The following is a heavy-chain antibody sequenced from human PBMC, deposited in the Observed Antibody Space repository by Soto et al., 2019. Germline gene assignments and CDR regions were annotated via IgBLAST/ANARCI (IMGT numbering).Heavy chain of an antibody. J-gene: IGHJ6*02. CDR3: AKEPGIVVVVAATHGMDV. Sequence: QVQLVESGGGVVQPGRSLRLSCAASGFTFSSYGMHWVRQAPGKGLEWVAVISYDGSNKYYADSVKGRFTISRDNSKNTLYLQMNSLRAEDTAVYYCAKEPGIVVVVAATHGMDVWGQGTTVTVSS. CDR1: GFTFSSYG. V-gene: IGHV3-30*18. D-gene: IGHD2-15*01. CDR2: ISYDGSNK.